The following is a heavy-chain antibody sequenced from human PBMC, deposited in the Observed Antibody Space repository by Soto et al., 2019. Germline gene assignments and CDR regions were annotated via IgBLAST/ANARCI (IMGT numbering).Heavy chain of an antibody. D-gene: IGHD3-9*01. CDR2: IKSKTDGGTA. CDR1: GFNLSHPW. Sequence: GGSLRLSCVASGFNLSHPWMTWVRQAAGKGLEWVGRIKSKTDGGTADYAAPVKGRATISRDDSKNTVYLQMNSLKTEDTAVYYCTTGIYYDILTGYHNVTYWGQGALVTVSS. V-gene: IGHV3-15*01. CDR3: TTGIYYDILTGYHNVTY. J-gene: IGHJ4*02.